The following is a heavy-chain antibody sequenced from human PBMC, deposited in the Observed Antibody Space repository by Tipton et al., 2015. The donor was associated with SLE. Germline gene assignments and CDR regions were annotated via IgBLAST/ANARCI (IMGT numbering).Heavy chain of an antibody. V-gene: IGHV3-23*01. Sequence: LRLSCAASGFTFSNYAMSWVRQAPGKGLEWVFAITGSGDRTYYIDSVKGRFTIPRDNSKNSLYLQMNGLRAEDTAVYYCARSPVDYWNGYSAWGQGTLVAVSS. D-gene: IGHD3-3*01. CDR2: ITGSGDRT. J-gene: IGHJ4*02. CDR3: ARSPVDYWNGYSA. CDR1: GFTFSNYA.